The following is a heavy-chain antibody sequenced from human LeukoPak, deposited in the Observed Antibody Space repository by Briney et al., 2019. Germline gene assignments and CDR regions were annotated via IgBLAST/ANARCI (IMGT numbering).Heavy chain of an antibody. D-gene: IGHD3-22*01. J-gene: IGHJ3*02. V-gene: IGHV4-59*01. CDR1: GGSISNNY. Sequence: PSETLPLTCTVSGGSISNNYWSWIRQPQGTGLEWIAFIHDSGRIRYNPSLQSRVTISRDTSKSHFSLKLSSLRAADTAVYYCARLLDYDDSGDPDTFDIWGQGTMVTVS. CDR3: ARLLDYDDSGDPDTFDI. CDR2: IHDSGRI.